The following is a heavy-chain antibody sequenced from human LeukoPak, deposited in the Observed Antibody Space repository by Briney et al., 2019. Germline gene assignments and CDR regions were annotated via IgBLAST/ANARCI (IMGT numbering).Heavy chain of an antibody. V-gene: IGHV3-30*04. CDR3: ARSRSASTSGWYDYFDY. CDR1: GFTFSSSP. CDR2: ISYDGSKK. J-gene: IGHJ4*02. D-gene: IGHD6-19*01. Sequence: PGRSLRLSCAASGFTFSSSPMQWVRQAPGKGLEWVAVISYDGSKKYYADSVKGRFTISRDDSKNTLYLQMNSQRGEDTAVYYCARSRSASTSGWYDYFDYWGRGTLVTVSS.